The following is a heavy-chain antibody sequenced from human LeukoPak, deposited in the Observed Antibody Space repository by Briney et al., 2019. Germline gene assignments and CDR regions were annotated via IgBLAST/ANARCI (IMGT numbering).Heavy chain of an antibody. V-gene: IGHV3-7*01. CDR3: ARDDNWGFDY. D-gene: IGHD7-27*01. Sequence: PGGSLRLSCAASGFTFSSYWMSWVRQAPGKGLEWVANTRGSGSGMGSGNYYAGAVKGRFTISRDNAKNSLYLQMNSLRAEDTAFYYCARDDNWGFDYWGQGALVTVSS. J-gene: IGHJ4*02. CDR2: TRGSGSGMGSGN. CDR1: GFTFSSYW.